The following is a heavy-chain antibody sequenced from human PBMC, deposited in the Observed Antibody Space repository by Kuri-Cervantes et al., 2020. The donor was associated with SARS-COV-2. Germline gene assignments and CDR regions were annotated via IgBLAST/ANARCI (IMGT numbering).Heavy chain of an antibody. Sequence: GGSLRLSCAASGFTFSSYSMNWVRQAPGKGLEWVSYISSSGSTIYYADSVKGRFTISRDNAKNSLYLQMNRLRAEDTAIYYCAKPKQWFRELSGFMDVWGKGTTVTVSS. D-gene: IGHD3-10*01. CDR3: AKPKQWFRELSGFMDV. J-gene: IGHJ6*03. CDR1: GFTFSSYS. V-gene: IGHV3-48*04. CDR2: ISSSGSTI.